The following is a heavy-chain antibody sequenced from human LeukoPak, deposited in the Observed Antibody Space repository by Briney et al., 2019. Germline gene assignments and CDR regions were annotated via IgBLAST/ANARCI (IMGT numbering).Heavy chain of an antibody. J-gene: IGHJ6*03. V-gene: IGHV3-48*03. CDR1: GFTFSSYE. Sequence: PGGSLRLSCAASGFTFSSYEMNWVRQAPGKGLEWVSYISSSGSTIYYADSVKGRFTISRDNAKNSLYLQMNSLRAEDTAFYYCARAAGSGSGSLWTTNYYYYYMDVWGKGTTVTISS. D-gene: IGHD3-10*01. CDR2: ISSSGSTI. CDR3: ARAAGSGSGSLWTTNYYYYYMDV.